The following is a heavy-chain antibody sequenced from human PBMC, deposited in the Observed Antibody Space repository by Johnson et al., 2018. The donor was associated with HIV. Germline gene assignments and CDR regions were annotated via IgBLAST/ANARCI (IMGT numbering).Heavy chain of an antibody. CDR1: GFTFSSYG. J-gene: IGHJ3*02. D-gene: IGHD6-6*01. V-gene: IGHV3-NL1*01. CDR2: IYSGGST. CDR3: ARRCSIAAHPSCVLDAFDI. Sequence: QVQLVESGGGVVQPGGSLRLSCAASGFTFSSYGMHWVRQAPGKGLEWVSVIYSGGSTYYADSVKGRFTISRDNSKNTLYLQMNSLRAEDTAVYYCARRCSIAAHPSCVLDAFDIWGQGTMVTVSS.